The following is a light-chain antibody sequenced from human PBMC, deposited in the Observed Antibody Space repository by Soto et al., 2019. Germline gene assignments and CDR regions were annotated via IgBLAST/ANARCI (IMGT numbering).Light chain of an antibody. CDR2: SNN. CDR3: AAWDDSLNVLYV. Sequence: QAVVTQPPSASGTPGQRVTISCSGSSSNIGSNTVNWYQQLPGTAPKLLIYSNNQRPSGLPDRFSGSKSGTSASLAISGLQSEDEADYYCAAWDDSLNVLYVFGTGTKLTVL. V-gene: IGLV1-44*01. CDR1: SSNIGSNT. J-gene: IGLJ1*01.